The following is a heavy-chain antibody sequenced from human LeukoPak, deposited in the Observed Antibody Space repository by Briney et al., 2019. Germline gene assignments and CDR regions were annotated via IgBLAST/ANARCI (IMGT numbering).Heavy chain of an antibody. CDR2: IRSKTYGETT. CDR3: TRGIAKTGMNC. CDR1: GFTFGDNA. D-gene: IGHD6-19*01. J-gene: IGHJ4*02. V-gene: IGHV3-49*04. Sequence: GGSLRLSCTASGFTFGDNAMTWVRQAPGRGLEWVGFIRSKTYGETTEYAASVKRRFTISRDDSKSIAYLQMNSLKSEDTAVYYCTRGIAKTGMNCWGQGTLVTVSA.